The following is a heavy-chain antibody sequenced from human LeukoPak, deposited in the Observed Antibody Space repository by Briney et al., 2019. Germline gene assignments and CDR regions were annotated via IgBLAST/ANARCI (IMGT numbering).Heavy chain of an antibody. Sequence: PGGSLRLSCAASGFTFSSYAMSWVRQAPGKGLEWVSAISGSGGSTYYADSVKGRFTISRDNSKNTLYLQMNSLRAEDTAVYYCAKPLDIVVVPAAMRSWGQGTLVTVSS. J-gene: IGHJ5*02. V-gene: IGHV3-23*01. D-gene: IGHD2-2*01. CDR2: ISGSGGST. CDR3: AKPLDIVVVPAAMRS. CDR1: GFTFSSYA.